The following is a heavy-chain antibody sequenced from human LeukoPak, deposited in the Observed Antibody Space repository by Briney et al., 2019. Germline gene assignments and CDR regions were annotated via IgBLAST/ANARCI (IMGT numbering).Heavy chain of an antibody. D-gene: IGHD6-13*01. CDR1: GFTFDDYG. J-gene: IGHJ4*02. Sequence: GGSLRLSCAASGFTFDDYGMSWVRQAPGKGLEWVSGINWNGGSTGYADSVKGRFTISRDNAKNSLYLQMNSLRAEDTALYYCARGSLKAAATDFDYWGQGTLVTVSS. CDR2: INWNGGST. V-gene: IGHV3-20*04. CDR3: ARGSLKAAATDFDY.